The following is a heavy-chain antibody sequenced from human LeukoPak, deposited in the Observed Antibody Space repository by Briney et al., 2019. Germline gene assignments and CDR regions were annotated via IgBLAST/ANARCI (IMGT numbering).Heavy chain of an antibody. CDR1: GYTFTSYD. CDR3: ARSYDSGDNYLYYYYYGMDV. Sequence: ASVKVSCKASGYTFTSYDINWVRQATGQGLEWMGWINPNSGNTGYAQKFQGRVSMTRNTSISTAYMELGSLRSEDTAVYYCARSYDSGDNYLYYYYYGMDVWGQGTTVTVSS. CDR2: INPNSGNT. D-gene: IGHD3-22*01. J-gene: IGHJ6*02. V-gene: IGHV1-8*01.